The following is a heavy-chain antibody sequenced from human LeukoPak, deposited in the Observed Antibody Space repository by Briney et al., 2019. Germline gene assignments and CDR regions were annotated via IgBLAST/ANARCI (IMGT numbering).Heavy chain of an antibody. CDR2: TSWNSGSI. J-gene: IGHJ4*02. CDR3: AKDTAYDFLSEFDY. D-gene: IGHD3-3*01. Sequence: GRSLRLSCAASGFTFDDYAMHWVRQAPGKGLEWVSGTSWNSGSIGYADSVKGQFTISRDNAKNSLYLQMNSLRAEDTALYYCAKDTAYDFLSEFDYWGQGTLVTVSS. CDR1: GFTFDDYA. V-gene: IGHV3-9*01.